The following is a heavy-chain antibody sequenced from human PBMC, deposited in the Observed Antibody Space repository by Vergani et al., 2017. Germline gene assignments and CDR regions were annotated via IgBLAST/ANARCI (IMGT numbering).Heavy chain of an antibody. V-gene: IGHV4-59*01. Sequence: QVQLQESGPGLVKPSETLSLTCTVSGGSISSYYWSWIRQPPGQGLEWIGYIYYSGSTNYNPSLKSRVTISVDTSKNQFSLKLSSVTAADTAVYYCARAIVLSPRDGGKSPYYYYYYGMDVWGQGTTVTVSS. CDR2: IYYSGST. CDR1: GGSISSYY. J-gene: IGHJ6*02. CDR3: ARAIVLSPRDGGKSPYYYYYYGMDV. D-gene: IGHD4-23*01.